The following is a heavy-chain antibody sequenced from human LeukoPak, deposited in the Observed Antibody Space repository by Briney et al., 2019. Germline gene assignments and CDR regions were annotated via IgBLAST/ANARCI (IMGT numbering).Heavy chain of an antibody. D-gene: IGHD3-16*01. Sequence: KHGESLKISCSASGYIFTYYRIALVRQKPGEGLEWMWINYPGDANTTYTPSFKGQVTISADKSIRAAYLQWDTLNASDTAMYYCARLDDGFYYHDAGFNLWGQGTLVTVSS. CDR3: ARLDDGFYYHDAGFNL. CDR2: NYPGDANT. J-gene: IGHJ4*02. CDR1: GYIFTYYR. V-gene: IGHV5-51*01.